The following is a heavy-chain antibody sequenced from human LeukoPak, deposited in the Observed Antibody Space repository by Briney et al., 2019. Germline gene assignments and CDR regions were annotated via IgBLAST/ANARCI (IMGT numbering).Heavy chain of an antibody. CDR2: IIPKFGST. Sequence: WASVKVSCTASGGTFSFYSLNWVRQAPGQGLEWMGGIIPKFGSTNYAQKFHDRLSITTDESTTTAYMELSSLRSEDTALYFCARDNLAPSGVKYFHLWGPGTLVTVSS. J-gene: IGHJ1*01. D-gene: IGHD3-16*02. CDR1: GGTFSFYS. CDR3: ARDNLAPSGVKYFHL. V-gene: IGHV1-69*05.